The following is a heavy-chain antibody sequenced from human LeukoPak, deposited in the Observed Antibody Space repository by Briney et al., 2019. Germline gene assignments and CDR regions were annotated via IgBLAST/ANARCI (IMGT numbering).Heavy chain of an antibody. V-gene: IGHV4-30-2*01. D-gene: IGHD4-17*01. Sequence: SETLSLTCAVSGGSISSGGYSWSWIRQPPGKGPEWIGYVYHSGSTYYNPSLKSRVTISVDRSKNQFSLKLSSVTAADTAVYYCARETYGDLPDYWGQGTLVTVSS. CDR3: ARETYGDLPDY. CDR2: VYHSGST. J-gene: IGHJ4*02. CDR1: GGSISSGGYS.